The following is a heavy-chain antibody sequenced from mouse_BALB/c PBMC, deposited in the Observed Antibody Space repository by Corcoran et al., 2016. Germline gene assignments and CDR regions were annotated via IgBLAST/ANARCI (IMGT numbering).Heavy chain of an antibody. CDR1: GFNIKDYY. V-gene: IGHV14-1*02. Sequence: EVQLQQSGAELVRPGALVKLSCKASGFNIKDYYMHWVKQRPEQGLEWIGWIDPENGNTIYDPKFQGKASITADTSSNTAYLQLSSLTSEDTAVYYCARFRYDGGAYWGQGTLVTVSA. J-gene: IGHJ3*01. CDR2: IDPENGNT. CDR3: ARFRYDGGAY. D-gene: IGHD2-3*01.